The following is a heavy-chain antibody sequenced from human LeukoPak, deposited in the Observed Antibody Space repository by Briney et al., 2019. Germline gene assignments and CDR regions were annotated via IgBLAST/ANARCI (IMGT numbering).Heavy chain of an antibody. CDR3: ARDRRDAPERPNWFDP. Sequence: SETLSLTCTVSGGSISSYYWSWIRQPPGKGLEWIGYIYYSGSTNYNPSLKSRVTISVDTSKNQFSLKLSSVTAADTAVYYCARDRRDAPERPNWFDPWGQGTLVTVSS. J-gene: IGHJ5*02. V-gene: IGHV4-59*01. CDR1: GGSISSYY. D-gene: IGHD1-1*01. CDR2: IYYSGST.